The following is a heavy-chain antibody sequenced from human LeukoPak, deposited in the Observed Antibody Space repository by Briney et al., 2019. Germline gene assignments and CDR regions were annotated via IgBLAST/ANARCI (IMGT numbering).Heavy chain of an antibody. D-gene: IGHD4-23*01. V-gene: IGHV4-59*01. Sequence: SGTLSLTCTVSGGSISSYYWSWIRRPPGKGLEWIGYIFYTGSTNYNPSLKSRVTISVLTSKNRFSLKLSSVTAADTAVYYCATLTGGDDAFDIWGQGTMVTVSS. J-gene: IGHJ3*02. CDR1: GGSISSYY. CDR2: IFYTGST. CDR3: ATLTGGDDAFDI.